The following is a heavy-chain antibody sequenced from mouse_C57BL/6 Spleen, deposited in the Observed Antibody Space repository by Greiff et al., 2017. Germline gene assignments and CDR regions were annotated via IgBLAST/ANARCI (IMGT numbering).Heavy chain of an antibody. CDR3: ARTFAY. CDR2: INPGSGGT. CDR1: GYAFTNYL. J-gene: IGHJ3*01. Sequence: QVTLKESGAELVRPGTSVKVSCKASGYAFTNYLIEWVKQRPGQGLEWIGVINPGSGGTNYNEKFKGKATLTADKSSSTAYMQLSSLTSEDSAVYFCARTFAYWGQGTLVTVSA. V-gene: IGHV1-54*01.